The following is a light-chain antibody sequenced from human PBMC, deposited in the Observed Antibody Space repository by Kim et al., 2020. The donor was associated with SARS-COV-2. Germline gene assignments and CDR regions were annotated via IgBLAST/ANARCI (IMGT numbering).Light chain of an antibody. CDR1: SLRRYY. CDR3: KSRDSSGNYLM. V-gene: IGLV3-19*01. J-gene: IGLJ3*02. Sequence: SSELTQDPAVSVALGQTVRITCQGDSLRRYYASWYQQKPGQAPLLVIYGKNNRPSGIPDRFSGSSSGNTASLTITGAQAEDEADYYCKSRDSSGNYLMFGGGTQLTFL. CDR2: GKN.